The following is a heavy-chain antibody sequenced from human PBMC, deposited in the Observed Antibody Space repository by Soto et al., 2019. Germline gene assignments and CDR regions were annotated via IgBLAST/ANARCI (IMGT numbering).Heavy chain of an antibody. J-gene: IGHJ6*03. D-gene: IGHD2-2*01. Sequence: GESLKISCKAFGSSFTSYWIGWVRQMPGKGLEWMGIIYPGDSDTRYSPSFQGQVTISADKSISTAYLQWISLKATDTAMSYWARAYFKLVPAAMPEWDYYYYYMDVWGKGTTVTVSS. CDR1: GSSFTSYW. CDR2: IYPGDSDT. CDR3: ARAYFKLVPAAMPEWDYYYYYMDV. V-gene: IGHV5-51*01.